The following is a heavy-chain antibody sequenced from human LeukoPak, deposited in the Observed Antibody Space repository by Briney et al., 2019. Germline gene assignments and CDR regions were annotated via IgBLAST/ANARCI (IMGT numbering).Heavy chain of an antibody. J-gene: IGHJ6*03. CDR2: INWNGGST. D-gene: IGHD3-10*01. CDR3: ARVMEGSVLLWFGEPKYYYYMDV. CDR1: GFTFDDYG. Sequence: GGSLRLSCAASGFTFDDYGMGWVRQAPGKGLEWVSGINWNGGSTGYADSVKGRFAISRDNAKNSLYLQMNSLRAEDTALYYCARVMEGSVLLWFGEPKYYYYMDVWGKGTTVTVSS. V-gene: IGHV3-20*04.